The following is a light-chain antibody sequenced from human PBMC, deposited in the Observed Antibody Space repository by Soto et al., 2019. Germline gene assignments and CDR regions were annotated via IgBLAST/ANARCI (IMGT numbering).Light chain of an antibody. J-gene: IGKJ5*01. CDR3: QQYNSWTPIT. CDR1: QSISSK. Sequence: EIGMTQSPATLSVSPGERATLSCRASQSISSKLGWSQQRPGQAPRLLIYGASTRATGIPARFSGSGSGTEFTLTISSLQSEDSAVYYCQQYNSWTPITFGQGTRLEIK. V-gene: IGKV3-15*01. CDR2: GAS.